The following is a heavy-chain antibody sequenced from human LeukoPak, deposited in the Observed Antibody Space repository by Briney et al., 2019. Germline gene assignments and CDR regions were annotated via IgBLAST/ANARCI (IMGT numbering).Heavy chain of an antibody. CDR1: GGSISSGSYY. Sequence: SETLSLTCTVSGGSISSGSYYWSWIRQPAGKGLEWIGRIYTSGSTNYNPSLKSRVTISVDTSKNQFSLKLSSVTAADTAVYYCARVPLYDFWSGYLPPYYYMDVWGKGTTVSVSS. J-gene: IGHJ6*03. CDR3: ARVPLYDFWSGYLPPYYYMDV. D-gene: IGHD3-3*01. V-gene: IGHV4-61*02. CDR2: IYTSGST.